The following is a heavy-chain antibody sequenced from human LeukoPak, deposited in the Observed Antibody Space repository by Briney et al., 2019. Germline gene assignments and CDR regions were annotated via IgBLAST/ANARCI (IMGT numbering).Heavy chain of an antibody. J-gene: IGHJ4*02. Sequence: GGSLRLSCAASGFTFSSYGMHWVRQAPGKGLEWVAVISYDGSNKYYADSVKGRFTISRDNSKNTLYLQMNSLRAEDTAVYYCAKPSYDSSGYYYSTGDYWGQGTLVTVSS. CDR3: AKPSYDSSGYYYSTGDY. D-gene: IGHD3-22*01. CDR1: GFTFSSYG. V-gene: IGHV3-30*18. CDR2: ISYDGSNK.